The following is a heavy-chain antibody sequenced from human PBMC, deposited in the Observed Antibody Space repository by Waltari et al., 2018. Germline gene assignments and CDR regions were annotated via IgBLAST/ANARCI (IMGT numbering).Heavy chain of an antibody. CDR3: VRGGTGMQRVESLDY. D-gene: IGHD3-9*01. J-gene: IGHJ4*02. V-gene: IGHV3-21*01. CDR1: GFTFKTYS. CDR2: ISDTSTYI. Sequence: EVQLVESGGGLVKPGGSLRLACAASGFTFKTYSMNWVRQAPGKGLVWVSSISDTSTYIYYAVSLRGRFTTSRDNAKNSLYLQLNSLRAEDTAVYYCVRGGTGMQRVESLDYWGQGILVTVSS.